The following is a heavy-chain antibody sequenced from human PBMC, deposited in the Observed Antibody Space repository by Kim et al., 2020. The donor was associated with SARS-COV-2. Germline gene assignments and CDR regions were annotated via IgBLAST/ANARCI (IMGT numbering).Heavy chain of an antibody. CDR3: ARGGFDI. Sequence: GRSLRLSCAASGFTLSRSKMHWVRQAPGKGLVWVSRIIGDGSDTTYADSVKGRFTISRDNAKNTLYLQMNSLRVEDTAVYYCARGGFDIWGQGTMVTVSS. CDR2: IIGDGSDT. CDR1: GFTLSRSK. V-gene: IGHV3-74*01. J-gene: IGHJ3*02.